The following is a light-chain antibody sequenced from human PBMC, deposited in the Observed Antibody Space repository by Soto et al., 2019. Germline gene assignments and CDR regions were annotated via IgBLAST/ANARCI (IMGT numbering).Light chain of an antibody. CDR1: QSIHIW. J-gene: IGKJ4*01. CDR3: HQYRTSPLT. V-gene: IGKV1-5*03. Sequence: DIQMTQSPSTLSASVGDSVSITCRASQSIHIWLAWYQQKPGKAPKLLIYKASNLQNGVPSRFSGSGSGTEFTLTISSLQPDDFANYYCHQYRTSPLTFGGGTKVEIK. CDR2: KAS.